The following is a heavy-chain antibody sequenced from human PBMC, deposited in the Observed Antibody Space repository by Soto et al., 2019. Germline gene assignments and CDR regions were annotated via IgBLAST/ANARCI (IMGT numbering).Heavy chain of an antibody. V-gene: IGHV4-59*01. J-gene: IGHJ4*02. Sequence: SETRSLTCTISGGSISVYYWSWIRQSPGQGLEWIGYIYDSGSPYYNPSLKTRVTISADTSKNQISLKLTSATAADTAVYFCARGVGSSPPRYWGRGTLVTVSS. CDR1: GGSISVYY. D-gene: IGHD3-9*01. CDR2: IYDSGSP. CDR3: ARGVGSSPPRY.